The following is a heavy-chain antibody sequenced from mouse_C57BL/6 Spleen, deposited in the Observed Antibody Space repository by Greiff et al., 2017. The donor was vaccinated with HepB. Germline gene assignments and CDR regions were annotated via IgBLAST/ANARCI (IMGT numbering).Heavy chain of an antibody. Sequence: EVHLVESGGGLVKPGGSLKLSCAASGFTFSDYGMHWVRQAPEKGLEWVAYISSGSSTIYYADTVKGRFTISRDNAKNTLFLQMTSLRSEDTAMYYCARRDDYVRFAYWGQGTLVTVSA. D-gene: IGHD2-4*01. V-gene: IGHV5-17*01. CDR1: GFTFSDYG. CDR2: ISSGSSTI. CDR3: ARRDDYVRFAY. J-gene: IGHJ3*01.